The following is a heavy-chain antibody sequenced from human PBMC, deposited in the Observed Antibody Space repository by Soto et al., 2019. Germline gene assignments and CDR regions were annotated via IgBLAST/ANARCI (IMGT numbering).Heavy chain of an antibody. CDR2: IYPGDSDT. J-gene: IGHJ6*04. V-gene: IGHV5-51*01. Sequence: XXSLKIYWKGSGDSVTIYWIAWVRQMPGKGLEWMGIIYPGDSDTRYSPSFQGQVTISADKSISTAYLQWSSLKASDTALFYCARYSNYGLGYFYYGMDVWGKGTTVTVS. CDR1: GDSVTIYW. CDR3: ARYSNYGLGYFYYGMDV. D-gene: IGHD4-4*01.